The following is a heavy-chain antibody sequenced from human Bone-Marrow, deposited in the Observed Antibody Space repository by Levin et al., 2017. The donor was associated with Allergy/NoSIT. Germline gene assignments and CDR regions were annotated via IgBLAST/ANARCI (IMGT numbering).Heavy chain of an antibody. CDR3: ARDRGSYRNNYFDA. CDR2: IVPIFGTA. Sequence: SVKVSCKAFGGTFKTYGVSWVRQSPGQGLEWMGGIVPIFGTAIYAQEFQGRVTITADESTSTGYMDLTGLRSEDTALYYCARDRGSYRNNYFDAWGQGTLVTVTS. J-gene: IGHJ5*02. V-gene: IGHV1-69*13. CDR1: GGTFKTYG. D-gene: IGHD3-16*01.